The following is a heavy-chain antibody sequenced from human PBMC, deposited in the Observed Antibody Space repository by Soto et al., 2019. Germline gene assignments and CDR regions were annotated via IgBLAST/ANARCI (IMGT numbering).Heavy chain of an antibody. D-gene: IGHD2-2*02. CDR3: TTDHTAPYYYYGMDV. CDR1: RFNFSNAW. Sequence: PGGFLRLSCAASRFNFSNAWLNWVRQAPGKGLEWVGRIKSKTDGGTTDYAAPVKGRFTISRDDSKNTLYLQMNSLKTEDTAVYYCTTDHTAPYYYYGMDVWGQGTTVTVSS. V-gene: IGHV3-15*07. J-gene: IGHJ6*02. CDR2: IKSKTDGGTT.